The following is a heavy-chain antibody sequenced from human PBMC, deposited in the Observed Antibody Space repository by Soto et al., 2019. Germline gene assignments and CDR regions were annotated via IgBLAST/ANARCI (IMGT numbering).Heavy chain of an antibody. J-gene: IGHJ4*02. V-gene: IGHV4-39*07. CDR1: GGSISSTSYY. CDR3: AAGTLGAVWTPLDD. CDR2: IYYSGST. Sequence: PSETLSLTCTVSGGSISSTSYYWGWVRQPPGKGLEWIGSIYYSGSTYYNPSLKSRVTISVDASKQQFSLKLTSVTAADTALYYCAAGTLGAVWTPLDDWGQGILVTVSS. D-gene: IGHD3-16*01.